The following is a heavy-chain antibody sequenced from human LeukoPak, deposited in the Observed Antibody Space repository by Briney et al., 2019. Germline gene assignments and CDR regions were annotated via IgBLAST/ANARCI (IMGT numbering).Heavy chain of an antibody. CDR3: ASLNYYDTSGYFDY. J-gene: IGHJ4*02. Sequence: SVKVSCKASGGIFSSYVISWVRQAPGQGLEWMGGIIPMFGTANYAQKFQDRVTITADKSTSTDYMELSSLRSEDTAVYYCASLNYYDTSGYFDYWGQGALVTVSS. CDR1: GGIFSSYV. CDR2: IIPMFGTA. D-gene: IGHD3-22*01. V-gene: IGHV1-69*06.